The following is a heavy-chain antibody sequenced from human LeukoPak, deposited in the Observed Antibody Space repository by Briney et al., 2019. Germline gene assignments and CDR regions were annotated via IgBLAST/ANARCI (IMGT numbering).Heavy chain of an antibody. CDR1: GGSISSYY. CDR3: ARAIAVAETFDY. V-gene: IGHV4-59*08. J-gene: IGHJ4*02. Sequence: SETLSLTCTVSGGSISSYYWSWIRQPPWKGLEWIGYIYYSGSTNYNPSLKSRVTISVDTSKNQFSLKLSSVTAADTAVYYCARAIAVAETFDYWGQGTLVTVSS. CDR2: IYYSGST. D-gene: IGHD6-19*01.